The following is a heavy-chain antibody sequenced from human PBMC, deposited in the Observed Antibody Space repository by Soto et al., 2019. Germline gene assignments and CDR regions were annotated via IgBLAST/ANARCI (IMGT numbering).Heavy chain of an antibody. V-gene: IGHV3-30*03. Sequence: GGSLRLSCAASGFTFSSYSMNWVRQAPGKGLEWVSVISYNGSNKYYADSVKGRFTISRDNSKNTLYLQMNSLRAEDTAVYYCARDGEDIVLVPAAIYYYGMDVWGQGTTVTVSS. CDR1: GFTFSSYS. J-gene: IGHJ6*02. CDR3: ARDGEDIVLVPAAIYYYGMDV. CDR2: ISYNGSNK. D-gene: IGHD2-2*02.